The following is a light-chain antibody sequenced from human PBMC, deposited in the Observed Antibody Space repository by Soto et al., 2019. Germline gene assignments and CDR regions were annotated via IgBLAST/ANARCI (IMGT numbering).Light chain of an antibody. CDR1: QSVSSNS. J-gene: IGKJ1*01. V-gene: IGKV3-20*01. Sequence: EIVLTQSPGTLSLSPGERATPSCRASQSVSSNSIAWYRQKPGQAPRLVMYGGFSRPTGIPDRFSGSGSGTDFTLTISRLEPEDFALYYCQYYGGSSRTFGQGTKVEIK. CDR2: GGF. CDR3: QYYGGSSRT.